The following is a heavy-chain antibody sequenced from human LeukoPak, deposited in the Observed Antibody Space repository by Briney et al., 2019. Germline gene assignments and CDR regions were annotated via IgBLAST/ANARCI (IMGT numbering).Heavy chain of an antibody. J-gene: IGHJ5*02. Sequence: SETLSLTCADYGGSFSGYYWSWIRQPPGKGLEWIGEINHSGSTNYNPSLKSRVTISVDTSKNQFSLKLSSVTAADTAVYYCARIVVALGRCFDPWGQGTLVTVSS. CDR1: GGSFSGYY. V-gene: IGHV4-34*01. D-gene: IGHD3-22*01. CDR2: INHSGST. CDR3: ARIVVALGRCFDP.